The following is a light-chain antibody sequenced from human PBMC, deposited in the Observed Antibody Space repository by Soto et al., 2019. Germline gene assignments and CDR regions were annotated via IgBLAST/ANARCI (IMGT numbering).Light chain of an antibody. Sequence: QSALTQPASVSGPPGQSITISCTGTSSDVGGYNFVSWYQQHPGKAPKLVIYEVTNRPSGVSNRFSGSKSGNTASLTISGLQAEDEADYYCGSYTTTSAWVFGGGTKLTVL. J-gene: IGLJ3*02. V-gene: IGLV2-14*01. CDR3: GSYTTTSAWV. CDR2: EVT. CDR1: SSDVGGYNF.